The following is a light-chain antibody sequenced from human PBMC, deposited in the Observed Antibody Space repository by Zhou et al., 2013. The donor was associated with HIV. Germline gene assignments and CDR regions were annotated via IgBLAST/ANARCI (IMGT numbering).Light chain of an antibody. Sequence: AIQMTQSPSSLSASVGDRVVITCRTSQDIGKDLGWYQQKPGKAPKLLIYGASSLESGVPSRFSGSGSGTDFTLTISSLQPEDFASYYCLQDYNYPPTFGGGTKVGDQT. V-gene: IGKV1-6*01. CDR2: GAS. CDR1: QDIGKD. J-gene: IGKJ4*01. CDR3: LQDYNYPPT.